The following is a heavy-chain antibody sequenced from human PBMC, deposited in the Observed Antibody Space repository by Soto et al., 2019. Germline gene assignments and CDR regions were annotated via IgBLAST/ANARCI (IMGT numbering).Heavy chain of an antibody. Sequence: SETLSLTCAVSGDSISRSNWWSWVRQPPGKGLEWIGEIYYSGSINYNPSLKSRVTISVDKSKNQFSLKLSSVTAADTAVYHCARDVVNFYDTSPTGQFDFWGQGTLVTVSS. J-gene: IGHJ4*02. V-gene: IGHV4-4*02. CDR2: IYYSGSI. D-gene: IGHD3-22*01. CDR1: GDSISRSNW. CDR3: ARDVVNFYDTSPTGQFDF.